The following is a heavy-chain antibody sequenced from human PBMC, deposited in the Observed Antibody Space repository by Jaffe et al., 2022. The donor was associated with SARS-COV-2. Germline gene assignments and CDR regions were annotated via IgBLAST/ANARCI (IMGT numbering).Heavy chain of an antibody. CDR3: AKLDVGAGDDYNWFDP. CDR1: GFTFDDYA. D-gene: IGHD1-26*01. Sequence: EVQLVESGGGLVQPGRSLRLSCAASGFTFDDYAMHWVRQAPGKGLEWVSGISWNSGSIGYADSVKGRFTISRDNAKNSLYLQMNSLRAEDTALYYCAKLDVGAGDDYNWFDPWGQGTLVTVSS. J-gene: IGHJ5*02. CDR2: ISWNSGSI. V-gene: IGHV3-9*01.